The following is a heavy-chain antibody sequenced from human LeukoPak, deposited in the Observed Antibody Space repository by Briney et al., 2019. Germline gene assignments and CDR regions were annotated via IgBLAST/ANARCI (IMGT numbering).Heavy chain of an antibody. CDR1: GYTFTSYG. D-gene: IGHD5-18*01. CDR3: ARGEIHVDTAMAPDY. CDR2: ISAFNGNT. V-gene: IGHV1-18*01. J-gene: IGHJ4*02. Sequence: ASVKVSCKASGYTFTSYGISWVRQAPGQGREWMGWISAFNGNTNYAEKLQGRVTMTTDTSTSTADMELRSLRSDDTAVYYCARGEIHVDTAMAPDYWGQGTLVTVSS.